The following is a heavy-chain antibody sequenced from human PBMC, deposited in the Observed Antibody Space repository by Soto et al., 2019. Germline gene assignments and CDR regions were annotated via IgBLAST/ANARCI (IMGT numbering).Heavy chain of an antibody. CDR3: VKDRNSGSYPNHDAFDI. CDR2: ISSNGGST. V-gene: IGHV3-64D*06. Sequence: GPLRLSCSASGFTFSSYAMHWVRQAPGKGLEYVSAISSNGGSTYYADSVKGRFTISRDNSKNTLYLQMSSLRAEDTAVYYCVKDRNSGSYPNHDAFDIWGQGTMVTVSS. CDR1: GFTFSSYA. D-gene: IGHD1-26*01. J-gene: IGHJ3*02.